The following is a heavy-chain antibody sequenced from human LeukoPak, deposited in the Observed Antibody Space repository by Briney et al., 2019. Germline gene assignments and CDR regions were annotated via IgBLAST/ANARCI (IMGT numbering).Heavy chain of an antibody. D-gene: IGHD3-22*01. Sequence: GGSLRLSCAASGFTFTNYWMHWVRQAPGKGLEWVSAISGSGGSTYYADSVKGRFTISRDNSKNTLYLQMNSLRAEDTAVYYCAKERVNTMIVVVNDYWGQGTLVTVSS. CDR3: AKERVNTMIVVVNDY. CDR1: GFTFTNYW. CDR2: ISGSGGST. V-gene: IGHV3-23*01. J-gene: IGHJ4*02.